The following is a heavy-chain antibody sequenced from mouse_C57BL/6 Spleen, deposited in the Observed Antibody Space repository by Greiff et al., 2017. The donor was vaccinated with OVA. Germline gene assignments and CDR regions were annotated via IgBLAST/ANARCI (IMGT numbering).Heavy chain of an antibody. J-gene: IGHJ4*01. V-gene: IGHV1-82*01. Sequence: LVESGPELVKPGASVKISCKASGYAFSSSWMNWVKQRPGKGLEWIGRIYPGDGDTNYNGKFKGKATLTADKSSSTAYMQLSSLTSEDSAVYIYAREDYYAMDYWGQGTSVTVSS. CDR1: GYAFSSSW. CDR3: AREDYYAMDY. CDR2: IYPGDGDT.